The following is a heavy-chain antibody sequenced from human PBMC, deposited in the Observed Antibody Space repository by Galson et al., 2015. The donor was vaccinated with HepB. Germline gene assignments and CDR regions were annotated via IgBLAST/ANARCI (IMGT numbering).Heavy chain of an antibody. V-gene: IGHV3-7*03. CDR3: AMGRVGATSPQYNWFDP. CDR1: GFTFSSYW. J-gene: IGHJ5*02. D-gene: IGHD1-26*01. Sequence: SLRLSCAASGFTFSSYWMSWVRQAPGKGLERVANIKQDGSEKYYVDSVKGRFTISRDNAKNSLYLQMNSLRAVDTAAYYCAMGRVGATSPQYNWFDPWGQGTLVTVSS. CDR2: IKQDGSEK.